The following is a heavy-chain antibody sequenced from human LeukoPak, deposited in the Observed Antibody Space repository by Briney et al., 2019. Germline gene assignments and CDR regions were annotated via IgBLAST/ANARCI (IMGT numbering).Heavy chain of an antibody. Sequence: PGGSLRLSCAASGFPFTNYWMIWVRQAPGKRPEWVGNINQDGSETNYVDSVKGRFSMSRDNAKTSLYLQMNSLRAEDTAVYYCATDREVGAGVPRFDYWGQGALVTIPS. CDR1: GFPFTNYW. CDR2: INQDGSET. CDR3: ATDREVGAGVPRFDY. J-gene: IGHJ4*02. V-gene: IGHV3-7*01. D-gene: IGHD1-26*01.